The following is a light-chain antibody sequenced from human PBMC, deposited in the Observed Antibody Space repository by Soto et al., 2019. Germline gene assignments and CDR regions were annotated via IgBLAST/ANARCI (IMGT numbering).Light chain of an antibody. CDR2: DVS. V-gene: IGLV2-14*01. CDR1: SRDVGGYNY. CDR3: NSSTSISTPNKV. J-gene: IGLJ1*01. Sequence: QSALTQPASGSGSPGQSITISCTGTSRDVGGYNYVSWYQQHPGKAPKLMIYDVSTRPPGVSNRFSGSNSGNTASLTISGLQAEYEADYYCNSSTSISTPNKVLGTGTKLTVL.